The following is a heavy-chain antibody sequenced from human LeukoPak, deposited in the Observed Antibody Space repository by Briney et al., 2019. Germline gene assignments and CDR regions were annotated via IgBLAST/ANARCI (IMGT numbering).Heavy chain of an antibody. CDR3: AKWVGGVTFDY. V-gene: IGHV3-23*01. J-gene: IGHJ4*02. CDR1: GFTVSSNY. Sequence: GGSLRLSCAASGFTVSSNYMSWVRQAPGKGLEWVSAISGSGGSTYYADSVKGRFTISRDNSKNTLYLQMNSLRAEDTAVYYCAKWVGGVTFDYWGQGTLVTVSS. CDR2: ISGSGGST.